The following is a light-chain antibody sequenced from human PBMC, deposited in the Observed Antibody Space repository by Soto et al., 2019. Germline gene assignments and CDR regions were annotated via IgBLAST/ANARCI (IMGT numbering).Light chain of an antibody. J-gene: IGKJ5*01. CDR1: QSVSTD. CDR3: QQRNVWPPVT. V-gene: IGKV3-11*01. Sequence: EIVMTQSPATLSVYLGGRATLSCRASQSVSTDLAWYQQRPGQAPRLLIFGAFNRATGIPARFSGSGSGTDFTLTISSLEPEDSAVYYCQQRNVWPPVTFGQGTRLEVK. CDR2: GAF.